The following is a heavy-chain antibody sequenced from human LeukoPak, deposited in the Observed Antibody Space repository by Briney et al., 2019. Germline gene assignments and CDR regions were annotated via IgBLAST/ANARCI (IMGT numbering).Heavy chain of an antibody. V-gene: IGHV3-23*01. CDR3: AACGGDCLTYDY. J-gene: IGHJ4*02. D-gene: IGHD2-21*02. Sequence: GGSLRLSCAASGFTFSSYAMSWVRQAPGKGLEWVSAISGSGSSTYYADSVKGRFTISRDNSKNPLYLQMNSLRAEDTAVYYCAACGGDCLTYDYRGQGTLVTVSS. CDR1: GFTFSSYA. CDR2: ISGSGSST.